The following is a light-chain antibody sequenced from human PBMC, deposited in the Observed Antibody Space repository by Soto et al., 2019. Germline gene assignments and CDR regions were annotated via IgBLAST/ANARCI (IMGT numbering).Light chain of an antibody. V-gene: IGKV1-5*01. Sequence: DLQVTQSPSTLSASVGGRVTITCRAIQTISTWMAWYQQKPGKAPKLLIYDASTLESGVPSRFSGSGSGTEFTLIISGLQPDDYATYYCQQYTNTNNPWMFGQGTKVDIK. J-gene: IGKJ1*01. CDR2: DAS. CDR3: QQYTNTNNPWM. CDR1: QTISTW.